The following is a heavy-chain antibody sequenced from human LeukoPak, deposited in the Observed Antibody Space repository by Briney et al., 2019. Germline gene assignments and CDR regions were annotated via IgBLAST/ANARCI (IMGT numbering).Heavy chain of an antibody. Sequence: SVKVSCKASGGTFSSYAISWVRQAPGQGLEWMGGIIPIFGTANYPQKFQGRVTITTDESTSTAYMELSSLRSEDTAVYYCARDPPSLLGSSTSPAPHVGAFDIWGQGTMVTVSS. J-gene: IGHJ3*02. V-gene: IGHV1-69*05. D-gene: IGHD2-2*01. CDR2: IIPIFGTA. CDR1: GGTFSSYA. CDR3: ARDPPSLLGSSTSPAPHVGAFDI.